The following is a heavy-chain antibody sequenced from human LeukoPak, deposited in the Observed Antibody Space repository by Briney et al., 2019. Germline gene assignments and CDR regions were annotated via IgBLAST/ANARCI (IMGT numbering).Heavy chain of an antibody. CDR1: GGSISSYY. D-gene: IGHD3-16*01. Sequence: SETLSLTCIVSGGSISSYYWSWIRQPAGKGLEWIGRIYTSETTNYNPSLKSRVTMSVDTSKNQFSLKLSSVTAADTAVYYCARDCEFCDLLFYMNVWGKGTTVTVSS. CDR3: ARDCEFCDLLFYMNV. V-gene: IGHV4-4*07. CDR2: IYTSETT. J-gene: IGHJ6*03.